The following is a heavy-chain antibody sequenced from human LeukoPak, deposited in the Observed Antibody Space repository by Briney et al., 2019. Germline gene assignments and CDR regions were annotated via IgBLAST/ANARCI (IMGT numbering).Heavy chain of an antibody. Sequence: GGSLRLSCAASGFTFSNAWMSWVRQAPGKGLEWVGRIKSKTDGGTTDYAAPVKGRFTISRDDSKNTLYLQMNSLKTEDTAVYYCTLELEPDAFDIWGQGTMVTVSS. V-gene: IGHV3-15*01. J-gene: IGHJ3*02. D-gene: IGHD1-1*01. CDR3: TLELEPDAFDI. CDR2: IKSKTDGGTT. CDR1: GFTFSNAW.